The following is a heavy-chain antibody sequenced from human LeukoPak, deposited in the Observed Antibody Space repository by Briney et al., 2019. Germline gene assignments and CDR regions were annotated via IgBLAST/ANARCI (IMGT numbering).Heavy chain of an antibody. D-gene: IGHD3-22*01. CDR3: ARDYGNDSSGYDY. J-gene: IGHJ4*02. V-gene: IGHV4-4*02. CDR1: GGSISSSNW. Sequence: SETLSLTCAVSGGSISSSNWWSWVRQPPGKGLEWIGEIYHSGSTNYNPSLKSRVTISVDKSKNQFSLELSSVTAADTAVYYCARDYGNDSSGYDYWGQGTLVTVSS. CDR2: IYHSGST.